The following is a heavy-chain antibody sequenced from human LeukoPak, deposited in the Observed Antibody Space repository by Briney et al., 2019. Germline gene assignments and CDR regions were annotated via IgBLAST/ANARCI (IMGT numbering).Heavy chain of an antibody. J-gene: IGHJ4*02. D-gene: IGHD5-24*01. CDR3: ARQPRGEMATIVGGEGFDY. CDR2: ISYDVGKK. Sequence: GGSLRLSCAASGFTFSSYGMHWVRQAPGKGLGWVAVISYDVGKKYYADSVKGRFTISRDNSKNTLYLQMNSLRAEDTAVYYCARQPRGEMATIVGGEGFDYWGQGTLVTVSS. V-gene: IGHV3-30*03. CDR1: GFTFSSYG.